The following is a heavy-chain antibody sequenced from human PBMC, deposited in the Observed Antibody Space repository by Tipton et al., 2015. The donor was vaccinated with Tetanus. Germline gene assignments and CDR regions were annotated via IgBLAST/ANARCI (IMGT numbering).Heavy chain of an antibody. CDR2: ISHDGSNK. Sequence: SLRLSCAATGFTFTSYGMHWVRQAPGKGLEWVAGISHDGSNKHYADSVKGRFTISRDSSKKTLSLEMNSLRAEDTAVYYCASGVTFDYWGQGTLVTVSS. J-gene: IGHJ4*02. CDR1: GFTFTSYG. CDR3: ASGVTFDY. V-gene: IGHV3-30*03.